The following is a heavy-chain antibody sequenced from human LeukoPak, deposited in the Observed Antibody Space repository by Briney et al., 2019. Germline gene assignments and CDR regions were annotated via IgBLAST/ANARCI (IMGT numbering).Heavy chain of an antibody. V-gene: IGHV1-18*04. D-gene: IGHD6-19*01. J-gene: IGHJ4*02. CDR1: GYTFTGYY. CDR2: ISAYNGNT. CDR3: ARGEGSGWYDWGYYFDY. Sequence: ASVKVSCKASGYTFTGYYMHWVRQAPGQGLEWMGWISAYNGNTNYAQKLQGRVTMTTDTSTSTAYMELRSLRSDDTAVYYCARGEGSGWYDWGYYFDYWGQGTLVTVSS.